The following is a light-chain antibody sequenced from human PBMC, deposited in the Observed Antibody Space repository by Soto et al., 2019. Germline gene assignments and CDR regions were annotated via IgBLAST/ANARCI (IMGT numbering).Light chain of an antibody. J-gene: IGKJ4*01. Sequence: DIQMTQSPSTLSASVGDRVTITCRASQSISSWLAWYQQKPGKAPKLLVYKASSLESGVPSRFGGSGSGTEVTLTISSLQPDDFATYYCQQYNSFSLTFGGGTKVEIK. CDR1: QSISSW. CDR3: QQYNSFSLT. CDR2: KAS. V-gene: IGKV1-5*03.